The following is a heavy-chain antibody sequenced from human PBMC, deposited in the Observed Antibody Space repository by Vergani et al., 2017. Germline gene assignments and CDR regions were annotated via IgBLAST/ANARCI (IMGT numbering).Heavy chain of an antibody. Sequence: QVQLVQSGAEVKKPGASVKVSCKASGYTFTGYYMHWVRQAPGQGLEWMGWINPNRGGTNYAQNFQGRVTMNTDTSIRPAYMELRRLRDDDTAVYYCARFPRTYYYDSSDKSDAFDIWGQGTMVTVSS. D-gene: IGHD3-22*01. V-gene: IGHV1-2*02. CDR3: ARFPRTYYYDSSDKSDAFDI. CDR2: INPNRGGT. J-gene: IGHJ3*02. CDR1: GYTFTGYY.